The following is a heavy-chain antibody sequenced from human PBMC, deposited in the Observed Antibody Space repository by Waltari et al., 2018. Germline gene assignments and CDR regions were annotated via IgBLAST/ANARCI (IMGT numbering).Heavy chain of an antibody. V-gene: IGHV1-46*01. CDR3: ARGGDGSGSYPDAFDI. D-gene: IGHD3-10*01. Sequence: QVQLVQSGAEVKKPGASVKVSCKASGYTFTSYYMHWVRQAPGQGLEWMGIINPSGGSTSYAQKFQGRVTMTRDTSTSTVYMELSSLRSEDTAVYYCARGGDGSGSYPDAFDIWGQGTMVTVSS. J-gene: IGHJ3*02. CDR1: GYTFTSYY. CDR2: INPSGGST.